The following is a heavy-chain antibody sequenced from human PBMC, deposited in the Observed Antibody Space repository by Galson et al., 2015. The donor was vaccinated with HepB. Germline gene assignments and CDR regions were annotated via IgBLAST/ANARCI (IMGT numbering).Heavy chain of an antibody. CDR3: AREGGGGSYLDAFDI. J-gene: IGHJ3*02. V-gene: IGHV3-66*02. Sequence: SLRLSCAASGFTVSSNYMSWVRQAPGKGLEWVSVIYSGGSTYYADSVKGRFTISRDNSKNTLYLQMNSLRAEDTAVYDCAREGGGGSYLDAFDIWGQGTMVTVSS. CDR2: IYSGGST. CDR1: GFTVSSNY. D-gene: IGHD1-26*01.